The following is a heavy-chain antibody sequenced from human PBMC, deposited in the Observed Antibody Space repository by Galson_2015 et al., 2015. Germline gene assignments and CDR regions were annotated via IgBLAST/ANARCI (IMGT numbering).Heavy chain of an antibody. CDR2: ISSSSSIT. CDR1: GSTFRSFE. D-gene: IGHD3-16*01. Sequence: SLRLSCAASGSTFRSFEVIWVRQAPGKGLEWVSYISSSSSITHYADSVKGRFTTSRDNAKNSLYLQMNSLRTEDTAVYYCARALWRLPSPPYDYWGQGTQLTVSS. CDR3: ARALWRLPSPPYDY. J-gene: IGHJ4*02. V-gene: IGHV3-48*03.